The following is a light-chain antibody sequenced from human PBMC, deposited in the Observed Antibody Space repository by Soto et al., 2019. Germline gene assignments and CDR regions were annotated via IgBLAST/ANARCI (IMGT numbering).Light chain of an antibody. V-gene: IGKV3-15*01. CDR2: GAS. CDR1: QSVSSS. J-gene: IGKJ4*01. Sequence: EIVFTQSPATLSVSPGETATLSCSASQSVSSSLAWYQQTPGRAPRLLIYGASTRATGIPTRFSGSGSGTEFTLTISSLQSEDFAVYYCQQYNNWPPLTFGGGTKVDIK. CDR3: QQYNNWPPLT.